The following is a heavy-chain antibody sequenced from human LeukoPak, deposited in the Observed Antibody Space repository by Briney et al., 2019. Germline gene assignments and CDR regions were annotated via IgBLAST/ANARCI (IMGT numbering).Heavy chain of an antibody. J-gene: IGHJ5*02. Sequence: PSETLSLTCAVYGGSFSGYYWSWIRQPPGKGLEWIGEINHSGSTSYNPSLKSRVTISVDTSKNQFSLKLSSVTAADTAVYYCARHLSSYYGSGSLNWFDPWGQGALVTVSS. V-gene: IGHV4-34*01. CDR2: INHSGST. D-gene: IGHD3-10*01. CDR1: GGSFSGYY. CDR3: ARHLSSYYGSGSLNWFDP.